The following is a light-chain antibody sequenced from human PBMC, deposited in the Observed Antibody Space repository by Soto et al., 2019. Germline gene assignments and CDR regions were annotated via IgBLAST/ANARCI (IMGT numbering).Light chain of an antibody. CDR2: GAS. V-gene: IGKV3-20*01. CDR1: QSVTSSY. CDR3: HQYGSSMWT. Sequence: EIVLTQSPGTLSLSPGERATLSCSASQSVTSSYLAWYQQKPGQAPRLLIYGASSRATGIPDRFSGSGSGTDFPLTINRLEPEDFAVYYCHQYGSSMWTFGQGTKVESK. J-gene: IGKJ1*01.